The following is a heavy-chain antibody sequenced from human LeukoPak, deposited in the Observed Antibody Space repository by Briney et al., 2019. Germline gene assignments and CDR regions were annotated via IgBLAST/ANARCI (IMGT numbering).Heavy chain of an antibody. CDR2: ISSSSSYI. J-gene: IGHJ3*02. CDR3: ARDLIDCGGSSDAFDI. V-gene: IGHV3-21*01. D-gene: IGHD4-23*01. CDR1: GFTFSSYS. Sequence: GGSLRLSCAASGFTFSSYSMNWVRQAPGKGLEWVSSISSSSSYIYYADSVKGRFTISRDNAKNSLYLQMNSLRAEDTAVYYCARDLIDCGGSSDAFDIWGQGTMVTVSS.